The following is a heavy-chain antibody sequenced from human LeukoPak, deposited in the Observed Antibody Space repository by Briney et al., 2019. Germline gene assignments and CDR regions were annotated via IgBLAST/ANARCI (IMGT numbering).Heavy chain of an antibody. D-gene: IGHD2-2*01. CDR1: GGSISSGGYY. CDR3: ARDRLILGYCSSTSCLTDDYYYGMDV. CDR2: IYYSGST. J-gene: IGHJ6*02. V-gene: IGHV4-31*03. Sequence: PSQTLSLTCTVSGGSISSGGYYWSWIRQHPGKGLGWIGYIYYSGSTYYNPSLKSRVTISVDTSKNQFSLKLSSVTAADTAVYYCARDRLILGYCSSTSCLTDDYYYGMDVWGQGTTVTVSS.